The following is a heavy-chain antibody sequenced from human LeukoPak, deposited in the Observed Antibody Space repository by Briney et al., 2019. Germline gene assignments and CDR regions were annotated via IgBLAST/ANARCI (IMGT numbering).Heavy chain of an antibody. Sequence: GGSLRLSCAASGFTFSDHWMSWIRQAPGKGLEWVANINQGGSDKNYVASVKGQFTISRDNAANSLYLQMDSLRAEDTAVYYCARGLSDKRGFDPWGQGTLVTVSS. CDR2: INQGGSDK. D-gene: IGHD2/OR15-2a*01. J-gene: IGHJ5*02. CDR1: GFTFSDHW. CDR3: ARGLSDKRGFDP. V-gene: IGHV3-7*01.